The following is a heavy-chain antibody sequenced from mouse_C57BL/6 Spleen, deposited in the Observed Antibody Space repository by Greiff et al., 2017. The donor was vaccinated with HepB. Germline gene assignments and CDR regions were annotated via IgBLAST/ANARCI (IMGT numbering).Heavy chain of an antibody. CDR3: TRGALELFAY. CDR2: IDPETGGT. CDR1: GYTFTDYE. V-gene: IGHV1-15*01. Sequence: VKLMESGAELVRPGASVTLSCKASGYTFTDYEMHWVKQTPVHGLEWIGAIDPETGGTAYNQKFKGKAILTADKSSSTAYMELRSLTSEDSAVYYCTRGALELFAYWGQGTLVTVSA. J-gene: IGHJ3*01.